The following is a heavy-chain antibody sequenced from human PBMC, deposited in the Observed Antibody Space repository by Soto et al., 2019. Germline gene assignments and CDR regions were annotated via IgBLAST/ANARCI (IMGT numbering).Heavy chain of an antibody. CDR2: INANSGGT. J-gene: IGHJ6*02. CDR1: GYTFTSYC. D-gene: IGHD1-26*01. V-gene: IGHV1-2*04. CDR3: ARDREDGRGMDV. Sequence: ASVKGYCKTAGYTFTSYCMSWVRQAPGQGLEWMGWINANSGGTNYAQKFQGWVTMTRDTSISTAYMELSRLRSDDTSVYYCARDREDGRGMDVWGQGTTVTLSS.